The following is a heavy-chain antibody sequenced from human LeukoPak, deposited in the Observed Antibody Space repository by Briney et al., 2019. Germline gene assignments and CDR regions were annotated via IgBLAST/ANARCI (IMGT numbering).Heavy chain of an antibody. J-gene: IGHJ3*02. V-gene: IGHV3-21*01. CDR3: ARVDSDAFDI. Sequence: GGSLRLSCAASGFTFSSYSMNWVRQAPGKGLEWVSSVSSSSSYIYYADSVKGRITISRDNAKNSLYLQMNSLRAEDTAVYYCARVDSDAFDIWGQGTMVTVSS. CDR1: GFTFSSYS. CDR2: VSSSSSYI. D-gene: IGHD2-2*03.